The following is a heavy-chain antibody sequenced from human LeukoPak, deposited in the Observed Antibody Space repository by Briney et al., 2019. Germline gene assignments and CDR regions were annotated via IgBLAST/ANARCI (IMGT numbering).Heavy chain of an antibody. CDR3: ARFEYSSPNGNRYYYYMDV. V-gene: IGHV4-39*07. J-gene: IGHJ6*03. CDR2: ISYSGST. Sequence: SETLSLTCTVSGGSISSTSYYWGWVRQPPGKGREWIGSISYSGSTYYNPSLKSRVTISVDTSKNQFSLKLSSVTAADTAVYYCARFEYSSPNGNRYYYYMDVWGKGTTVTVSS. D-gene: IGHD6-6*01. CDR1: GGSISSTSYY.